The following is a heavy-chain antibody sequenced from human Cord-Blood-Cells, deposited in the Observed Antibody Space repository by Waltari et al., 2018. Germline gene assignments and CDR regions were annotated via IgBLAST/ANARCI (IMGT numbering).Heavy chain of an antibody. Sequence: EVQLVESGGGLVQPGRSLRLSCAASGFTFDDYAMHWVRQAPGKGLEWVSGISWNSGSIGYADSVKGRFTISRDNAMNSLYLQMNSLRAEDTALYYCAKDISGPRGYYFDYWGQGTLVTVSS. D-gene: IGHD3-10*01. CDR3: AKDISGPRGYYFDY. J-gene: IGHJ4*02. CDR1: GFTFDDYA. V-gene: IGHV3-9*01. CDR2: ISWNSGSI.